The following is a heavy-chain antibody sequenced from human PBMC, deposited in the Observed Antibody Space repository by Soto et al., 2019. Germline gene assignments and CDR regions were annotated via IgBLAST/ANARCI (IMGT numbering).Heavy chain of an antibody. J-gene: IGHJ4*02. Sequence: GGSLRLSCSASGFTFGAYSMNWVRLAPGKGLEWVSYIGGISSTISYADSVKGRFTISRDNAKNSPFMQMNSLRAEDTAVYYCARDHDYAFDYWGQGVLVTVSS. CDR2: IGGISSTI. V-gene: IGHV3-48*01. CDR1: GFTFGAYS. CDR3: ARDHDYAFDY. D-gene: IGHD4-17*01.